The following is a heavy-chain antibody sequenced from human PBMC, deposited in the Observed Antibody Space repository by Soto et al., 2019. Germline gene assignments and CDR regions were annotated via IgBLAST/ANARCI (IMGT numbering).Heavy chain of an antibody. CDR2: IYYSGST. CDR3: ARENIIAVAAPDNWFDP. V-gene: IGHV4-31*03. CDR1: GGSISSGGYY. D-gene: IGHD6-19*01. Sequence: SETLSLTCTVSGGSISSGGYYWSWIRQHPGKGLEWIGYIYYSGSTYYNPSLKSRVTISVDTSKNQFSLKLSSVTAADTAVYYCARENIIAVAAPDNWFDPWGQGTLVTVSS. J-gene: IGHJ5*02.